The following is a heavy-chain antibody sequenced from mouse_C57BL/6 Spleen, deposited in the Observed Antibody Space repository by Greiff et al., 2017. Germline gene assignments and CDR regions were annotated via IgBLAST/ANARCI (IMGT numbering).Heavy chain of an antibody. Sequence: QVQLQQPGAELVMPGASVKLSCKASGYTFTSYWMHWVKQRPGQGLEWIGEIDPSDSYTNYNQKFKGKSTLTVDKSSSTAYMQLSSLTSEDSAVYYCARGSFYDGYYGSSYYAMDYWGQGTSVTVSS. CDR2: IDPSDSYT. J-gene: IGHJ4*01. V-gene: IGHV1-69*01. CDR3: ARGSFYDGYYGSSYYAMDY. D-gene: IGHD2-3*01. CDR1: GYTFTSYW.